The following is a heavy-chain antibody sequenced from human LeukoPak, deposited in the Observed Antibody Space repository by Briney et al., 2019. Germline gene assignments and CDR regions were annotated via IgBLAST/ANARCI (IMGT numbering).Heavy chain of an antibody. CDR1: EFTFEYFA. V-gene: IGHV3-9*01. Sequence: PGRSLRLSCAASEFTFEYFAIHWVRQVPGKGLEWVSGIDWNSDNIDYADSVKGRFTISRDNAKNSLFLQMNNLRAEDTALYYCAKDTDPWTHRGFDYWGQGTLVTVSS. CDR2: IDWNSDNI. D-gene: IGHD3/OR15-3a*01. J-gene: IGHJ4*02. CDR3: AKDTDPWTHRGFDY.